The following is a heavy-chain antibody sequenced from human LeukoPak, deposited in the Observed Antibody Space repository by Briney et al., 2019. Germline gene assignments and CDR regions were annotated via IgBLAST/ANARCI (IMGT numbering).Heavy chain of an antibody. D-gene: IGHD6-13*01. Sequence: SETLSLTCTVSGGFISSYYWSWIRRPPGKGLEWIGYIYYSGSTNYNPSLKSRVTISVDTSKNQFSLKLSSVTAADTAVYYCARGITSGGTEGAFDIWGQGTMVTVSS. CDR3: ARGITSGGTEGAFDI. V-gene: IGHV4-59*01. CDR1: GGFISSYY. J-gene: IGHJ3*02. CDR2: IYYSGST.